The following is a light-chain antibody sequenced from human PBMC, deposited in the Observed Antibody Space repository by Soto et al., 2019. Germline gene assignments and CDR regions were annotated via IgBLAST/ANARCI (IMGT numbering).Light chain of an antibody. Sequence: IVLTQSLGTLSLSPGERATLSCRASQSVSINYLAWYQQKPGQAPTRLIYGASSRATVIPDRFSGSGSGTDFTPTISRLEPDDCDVYYCQQYGSLSWTVGQGTKVDSK. J-gene: IGKJ1*01. CDR2: GAS. CDR1: QSVSINY. V-gene: IGKV3-20*01. CDR3: QQYGSLSWT.